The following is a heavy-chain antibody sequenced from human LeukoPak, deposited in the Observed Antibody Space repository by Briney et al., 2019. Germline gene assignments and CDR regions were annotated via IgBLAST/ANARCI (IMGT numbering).Heavy chain of an antibody. D-gene: IGHD6-19*01. Sequence: SETLSLTCTVSGGSISSSTYYWGWIRQPPGKGLEWIGSIYYSGNTYYNPSLKSRATVSVDTSKNQFSLKLTSVTAADTAVYYCARHWSFSGWYDLHFDYWGQGTLVTVSS. CDR1: GGSISSSTYY. J-gene: IGHJ4*02. V-gene: IGHV4-39*01. CDR2: IYYSGNT. CDR3: ARHWSFSGWYDLHFDY.